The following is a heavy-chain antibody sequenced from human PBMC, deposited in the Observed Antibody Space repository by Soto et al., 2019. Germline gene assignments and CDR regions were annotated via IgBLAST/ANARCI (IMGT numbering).Heavy chain of an antibody. CDR2: INTGNGNT. D-gene: IGHD4-17*01. J-gene: IGHJ5*02. Sequence: QVQLVQSGAEVKKPGASVKVSCKASGYTFTRYAMHWVRQAPGQGLEWMGWINTGNGNTHYSQKFQGRVTFTRDASATTADMELSRLTSEDTAVYACARNVDYFDPGGQGTLVPVS. CDR3: ARNVDYFDP. V-gene: IGHV1-3*04. CDR1: GYTFTRYA.